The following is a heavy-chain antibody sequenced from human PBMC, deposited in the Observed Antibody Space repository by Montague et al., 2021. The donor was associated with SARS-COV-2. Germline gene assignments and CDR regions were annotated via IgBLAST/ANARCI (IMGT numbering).Heavy chain of an antibody. J-gene: IGHJ3*02. CDR3: ARALSASYSVGGDSFDI. CDR1: GFTFSKYS. D-gene: IGHD5/OR15-5a*01. CDR2: ISTSSLYI. Sequence: SLRLSCAASGFTFSKYSMNWVRQAPGKGLEWVSSISTSSLYIYYAASVKGRFTTSRANAKNSLFLQMGSLRAEDTAVYYCARALSASYSVGGDSFDIWGQGTMVTVSS. V-gene: IGHV3-21*01.